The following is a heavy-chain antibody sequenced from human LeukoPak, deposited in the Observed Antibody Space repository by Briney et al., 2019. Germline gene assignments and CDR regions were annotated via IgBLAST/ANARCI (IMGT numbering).Heavy chain of an antibody. CDR2: MYYSGSP. Sequence: PSETLSLTCTVSGGSISSSSYYWGWIRQPPGKGLEWIGSMYYSGSPHYNPSLKSRVTISVDTSKNQFSLKLSSVTAADTAVYYCASQSSGSYFNCFDPWGLGTLVTVSS. D-gene: IGHD3-10*01. CDR1: GGSISSSSYY. V-gene: IGHV4-39*01. J-gene: IGHJ5*02. CDR3: ASQSSGSYFNCFDP.